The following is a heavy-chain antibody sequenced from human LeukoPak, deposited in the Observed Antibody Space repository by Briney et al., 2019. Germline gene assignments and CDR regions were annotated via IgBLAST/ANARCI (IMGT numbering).Heavy chain of an antibody. CDR1: GYTFTSYY. V-gene: IGHV1-2*02. Sequence: GASVKVSCKASGYTFTSYYIHWVRQAPGQGLEWMGWIKPNSGATSFAQKFHGRVTMTRDTSISTAYMELSTLRSDDTAVYYCARGSSNTNGKFPCDYWGQGPLVTVSS. CDR3: ARGSSNTNGKFPCDY. J-gene: IGHJ4*02. CDR2: IKPNSGAT. D-gene: IGHD2-2*01.